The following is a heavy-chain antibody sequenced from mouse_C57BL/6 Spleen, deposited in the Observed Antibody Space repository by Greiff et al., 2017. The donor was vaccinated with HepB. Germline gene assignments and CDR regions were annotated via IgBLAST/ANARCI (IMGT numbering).Heavy chain of an antibody. CDR2: INYDGSST. CDR3: AREDYGSSSAWFAY. D-gene: IGHD1-1*01. Sequence: EVQLVESEGGLVQPGRSMKLSCTASGFTFSDYYMAWVRQVPEKGLEWVANINYDGSSTYYLDSLKSRFIISRDNAKNILYLQMSSLKSEDTATYYCAREDYGSSSAWFAYWGQGTLVTVSA. J-gene: IGHJ3*01. CDR1: GFTFSDYY. V-gene: IGHV5-16*01.